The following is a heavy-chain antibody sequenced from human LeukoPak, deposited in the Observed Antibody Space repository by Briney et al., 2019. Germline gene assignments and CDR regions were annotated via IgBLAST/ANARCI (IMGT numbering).Heavy chain of an antibody. CDR3: ARDHFIGDVPGFRVSSLNFRYPNS. D-gene: IGHD2-21*01. Sequence: ASVKVSCKASGYRFTSYYIHWVRQAPGQGLEWMGWINPNSGGTNYAQKFQGRVTMTRDTSISTAYMELSRLTSDDTAVYYCARDHFIGDVPGFRVSSLNFRYPNSWGRGTLVTVSS. V-gene: IGHV1-2*02. CDR2: INPNSGGT. J-gene: IGHJ5*02. CDR1: GYRFTSYY.